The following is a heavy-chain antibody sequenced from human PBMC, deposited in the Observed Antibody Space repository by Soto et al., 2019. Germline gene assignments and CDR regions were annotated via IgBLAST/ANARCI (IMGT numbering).Heavy chain of an antibody. CDR2: IYYSGST. V-gene: IGHV4-31*03. D-gene: IGHD5-18*01. CDR1: GGSISSGGYY. CDR3: ARVEEDTAMALDY. Sequence: QVQLQESGPGLVKPSQTLSLTCTVSGGSISSGGYYWSWIRQHPGKGLEWIGYIYYSGSTYYNPSLKSRVXXSXDXXKNQFSLKLSSVTAADTAVYYCARVEEDTAMALDYWGQGTLVTVSS. J-gene: IGHJ4*02.